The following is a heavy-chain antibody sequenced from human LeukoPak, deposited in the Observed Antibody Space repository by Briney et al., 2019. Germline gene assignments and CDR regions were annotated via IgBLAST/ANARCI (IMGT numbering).Heavy chain of an antibody. D-gene: IGHD4-17*01. V-gene: IGHV3-9*01. CDR1: GFTFDDYA. Sequence: PGGSLRLSCAASGFTFDDYAMHWVRQAPGKGLEWVSGISWNSGSIGYADSVKGRFTISRDNAKNSLYLQMNSLRAEDTALYYCAKGDYGDYVIFDYWGQGTLVTVSS. J-gene: IGHJ4*02. CDR3: AKGDYGDYVIFDY. CDR2: ISWNSGSI.